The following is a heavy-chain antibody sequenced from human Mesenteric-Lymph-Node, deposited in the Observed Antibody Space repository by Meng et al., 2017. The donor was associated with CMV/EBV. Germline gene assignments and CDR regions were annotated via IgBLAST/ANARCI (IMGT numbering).Heavy chain of an antibody. J-gene: IGHJ4*02. D-gene: IGHD5-18*01. Sequence: SETLSLTCTVSGHSISSGNYCGWIRHPPGKGREWIGSIFHSGSTNYNPSFKRRVTISVDTSKNQFSLMLSSVTAADTAVDYCARDRYSYASSYFDYWGRGTVVTVSS. CDR2: IFHSGST. CDR1: GHSISSGNY. CDR3: ARDRYSYASSYFDY. V-gene: IGHV4-38-2*02.